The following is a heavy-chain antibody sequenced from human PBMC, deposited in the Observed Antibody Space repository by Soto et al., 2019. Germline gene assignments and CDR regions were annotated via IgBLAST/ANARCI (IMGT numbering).Heavy chain of an antibody. CDR1: GLTFSTYA. V-gene: IGHV3-23*01. J-gene: IGHJ4*02. CDR3: AKEIDHTLCGSGSYPVQ. D-gene: IGHD3-10*01. Sequence: EVQLLESGGGLVQPGGSLRLSCAASGLTFSTYAMTWVRQAPGKGLEWVPAIRGSGGTTYHADPVKGRFTISRDNSKNRLYLKMNSLRAADTALYYCAKEIDHTLCGSGSYPVQWGQGTLVIVSS. CDR2: IRGSGGTT.